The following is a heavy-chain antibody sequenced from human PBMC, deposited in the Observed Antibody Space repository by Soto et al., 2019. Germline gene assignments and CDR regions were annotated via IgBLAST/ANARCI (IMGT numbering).Heavy chain of an antibody. CDR1: GYTFTSYA. J-gene: IGHJ4*02. V-gene: IGHV1-3*01. Sequence: GASVKVSCKSSGYTFTSYAMHCVRQAPGQRLEWMGWINAGNGNTKYSQKFQGRVTITRDTSASTAYMELSSPRSEDTAVYYCARDPYSGYHFDYWGQGTLVTVPQ. CDR3: ARDPYSGYHFDY. CDR2: INAGNGNT. D-gene: IGHD5-12*01.